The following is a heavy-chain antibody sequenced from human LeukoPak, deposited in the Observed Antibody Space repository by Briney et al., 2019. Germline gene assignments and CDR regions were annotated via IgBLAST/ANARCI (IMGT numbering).Heavy chain of an antibody. Sequence: ETLSLTCTVSGGSINNYYWSWIRQPPGKGLEWIGFIYYTGSTNYNPSLKSRVAISVDTSNNQFSLRLSSVTAADTAVYYCAREDVAGGSGSNYCYYGADVWGQGTTVTVSS. CDR1: GGSINNYY. J-gene: IGHJ6*02. D-gene: IGHD3-10*01. CDR2: IYYTGST. CDR3: AREDVAGGSGSNYCYYGADV. V-gene: IGHV4-59*01.